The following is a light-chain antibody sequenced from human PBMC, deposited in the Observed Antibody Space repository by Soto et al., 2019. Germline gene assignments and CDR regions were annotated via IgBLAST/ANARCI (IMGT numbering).Light chain of an antibody. Sequence: QSALTQPSSVSGSPGQSVTISCTGTSSDVGGYSYVSWFQQHPGKAPKLMIYDVSKRPSGVPDRFSGSKSGNTASLTISGLQAEDEADYYCCSFAGSYTLYVFGTGTKLTVL. V-gene: IGLV2-11*01. CDR2: DVS. CDR3: CSFAGSYTLYV. J-gene: IGLJ1*01. CDR1: SSDVGGYSY.